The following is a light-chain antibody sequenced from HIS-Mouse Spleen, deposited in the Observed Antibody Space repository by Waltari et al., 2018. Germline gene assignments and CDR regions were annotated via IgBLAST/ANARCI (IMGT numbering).Light chain of an antibody. CDR2: DVS. J-gene: IGLJ2*01. CDR1: RSAVGVYNY. CDR3: SSYTSSSTEV. V-gene: IGLV2-14*03. Sequence: QSTLTPPASVSGSPGQSITISCTGTRSAVGVYNYVYWYQQHPGKAPKLMIYDVSKRPSGVSNRFSGSKSGNTASLTISGLQAEDEADYYCSSYTSSSTEVFGGGTKLTVL.